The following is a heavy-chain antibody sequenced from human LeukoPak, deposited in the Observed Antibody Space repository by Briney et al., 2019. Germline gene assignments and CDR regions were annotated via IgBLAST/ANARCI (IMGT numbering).Heavy chain of an antibody. CDR1: GYTFTSYY. J-gene: IGHJ6*02. V-gene: IGHV1-46*01. Sequence: GASVKVSCKASGYTFTSYYMHWVRQAPGQGLEWMGIINPSGGSTSYAQKFQGRVIMTRDTSTSTVYMELSSLRSEDTAVYYRARDNWNDNGMDVWGQGTTVTVSS. D-gene: IGHD1-1*01. CDR2: INPSGGST. CDR3: ARDNWNDNGMDV.